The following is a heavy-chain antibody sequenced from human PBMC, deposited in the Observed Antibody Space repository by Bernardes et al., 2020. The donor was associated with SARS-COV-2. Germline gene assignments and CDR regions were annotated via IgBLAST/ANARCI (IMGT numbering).Heavy chain of an antibody. CDR3: VTGTGKYGEFS. J-gene: IGHJ4*02. D-gene: IGHD3-10*01. CDR2: VNTDGSST. V-gene: IGHV3-74*03. Sequence: GGSLRLSCEASGFTFSKYWMHWVRQAPGKGLVWVSRVNTDGSSTTYADSVKGRFTISRDNAKNTVSLQMNSLRIEDTAMYYCVTGTGKYGEFSWGQGTRVTVSS. CDR1: GFTFSKYW.